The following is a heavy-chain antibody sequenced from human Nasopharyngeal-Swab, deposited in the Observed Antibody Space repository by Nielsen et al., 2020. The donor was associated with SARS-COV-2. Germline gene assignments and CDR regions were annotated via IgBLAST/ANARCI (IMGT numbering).Heavy chain of an antibody. CDR2: IIPMLGIV. D-gene: IGHD3-10*01. J-gene: IGHJ6*02. V-gene: IGHV1-69*04. CDR1: GGTFSSHG. CDR3: ARDVRDRGMPYRNSKNGMDV. Sequence: SVKVSCKASGGTFSSHGISWVRQAPGQGLEWLGRIIPMLGIVTYAQKFQARATITADKSTSTAYLDLRGLRFEDTAVYYCARDVRDRGMPYRNSKNGMDVWGQGTPVTVSS.